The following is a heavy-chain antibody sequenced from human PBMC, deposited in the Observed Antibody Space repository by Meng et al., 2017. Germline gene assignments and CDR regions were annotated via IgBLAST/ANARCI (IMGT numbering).Heavy chain of an antibody. J-gene: IGHJ4*02. CDR2: INPSDNSA. V-gene: IGHV1-46*02. CDR3: ATDNWGPHY. CDR1: GDTLNTYN. Sequence: QVQLVQSGAEVKKPGASVKVSCKASGDTLNTYNMHWVRQAPGQGLEWMGIINPSDNSAAYAQGFQGRLTMTRDTCTSTLYMELTSLQFEDTVIYYCATDNWGPHYWGQGTLVTVSS. D-gene: IGHD7-27*01.